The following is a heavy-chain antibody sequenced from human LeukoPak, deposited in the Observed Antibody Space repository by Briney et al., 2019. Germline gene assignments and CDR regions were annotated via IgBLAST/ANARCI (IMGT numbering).Heavy chain of an antibody. D-gene: IGHD6-19*01. CDR1: GFTFSSYS. J-gene: IGHJ6*03. V-gene: IGHV3-48*01. Sequence: PGGSLRLSCAASGFTFSSYSMNWVRQAPGKGLEWVSYISSSSSTIYYADSVKGRFTISRDNAKNSLYLQMNSLRAEDTAVYYCARGRGIAVAGTGVSYYYYMDVWGKGTTVTVSS. CDR3: ARGRGIAVAGTGVSYYYYMDV. CDR2: ISSSSSTI.